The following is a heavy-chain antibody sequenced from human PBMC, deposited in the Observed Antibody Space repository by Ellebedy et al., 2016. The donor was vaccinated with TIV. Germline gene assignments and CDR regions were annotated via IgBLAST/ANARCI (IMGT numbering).Heavy chain of an antibody. CDR1: GFVFKSYS. CDR3: ARPMFYYHYYMDV. CDR2: ISDRNSKR. V-gene: IGHV3-21*01. D-gene: IGHD3-10*02. J-gene: IGHJ6*03. Sequence: GGSLRLXCLASGFVFKSYSMNWVRQAPGKGLEWVASISDRNSKRFYSDSVKGRFIISRDDATSSLFLEMNTLRVEDTAVYYCARPMFYYHYYMDVWGKGTTVIV.